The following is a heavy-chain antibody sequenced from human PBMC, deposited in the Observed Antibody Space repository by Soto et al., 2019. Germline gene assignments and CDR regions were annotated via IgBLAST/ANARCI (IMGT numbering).Heavy chain of an antibody. CDR2: MNPNSGNT. CDR3: AARLRGDAFDI. D-gene: IGHD4-17*01. V-gene: IGHV1-8*01. Sequence: GASVKVSCKASGYTFTSYDINWVRQATGQGLEWMGWMNPNSGNTGYARKFQGGVTMTRNTSISTAYMELSSLRSEDTAVYYCAARLRGDAFDIWGQGTMVTVSS. CDR1: GYTFTSYD. J-gene: IGHJ3*02.